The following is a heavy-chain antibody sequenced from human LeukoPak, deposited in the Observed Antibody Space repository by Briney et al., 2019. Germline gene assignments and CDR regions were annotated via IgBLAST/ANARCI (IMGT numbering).Heavy chain of an antibody. Sequence: ASVKVCCTASGYTFTGYYIHWVWQAHGQGLEWMGWINPNSGGTNYAQKFQAWVTMTRYTSISTAYMELSRLRSDDTAVYYCARESDSSSWYDYWGQGTLVTVSS. J-gene: IGHJ4*02. CDR2: INPNSGGT. CDR1: GYTFTGYY. D-gene: IGHD6-13*01. V-gene: IGHV1-2*04. CDR3: ARESDSSSWYDY.